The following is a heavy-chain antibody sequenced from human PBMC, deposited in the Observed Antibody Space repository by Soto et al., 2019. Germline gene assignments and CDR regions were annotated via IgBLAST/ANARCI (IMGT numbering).Heavy chain of an antibody. CDR1: GGSVSSGGYY. D-gene: IGHD3-22*01. CDR3: ARYRRGIPPRIAMIEANPENYGMDV. J-gene: IGHJ6*02. CDR2: IYYSGST. Sequence: QVQLQESGPGLVKPSQTLSLTCTVSGGSVSSGGYYWSWIRQHPGKGLEWIGYIYYSGSTYYNPSLKSRVTISVDTSKNKYSLKLSAVTAADTAVYYCARYRRGIPPRIAMIEANPENYGMDVWGQGTTVTVYS. V-gene: IGHV4-31*03.